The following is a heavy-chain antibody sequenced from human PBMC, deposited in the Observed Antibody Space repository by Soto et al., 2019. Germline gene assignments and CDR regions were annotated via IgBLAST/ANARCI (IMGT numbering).Heavy chain of an antibody. V-gene: IGHV4-31*01. CDR3: ARTDTSGYYVGY. Sequence: QVQLQESGPGLVKPSQTLSLTCTVSGGSINSGGYYWSWIRQHPGKGLEWSGYSYYSGTTYYNPSLTSPVTISVDTSENQFSLKLNSVTAADTAVYYCARTDTSGYYVGYWGQGTLVTVSS. J-gene: IGHJ4*02. CDR2: SYYSGTT. CDR1: GGSINSGGYY. D-gene: IGHD3-22*01.